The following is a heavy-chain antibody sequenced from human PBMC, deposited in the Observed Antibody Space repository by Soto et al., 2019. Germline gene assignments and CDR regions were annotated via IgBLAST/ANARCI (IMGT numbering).Heavy chain of an antibody. CDR3: AKDVFGVWFGELLSFDY. D-gene: IGHD3-10*01. CDR1: GFTFSRAS. J-gene: IGHJ4*02. CDR2: ISGSGDSS. V-gene: IGHV3-23*01. Sequence: GLSCAALGFTFSRASMDGVRQATGNGLEWVSAISGSGDSSKYADSVKGRFTISRDNSMNTLFLQMNSLSAEDTAIYYCAKDVFGVWFGELLSFDYWGQGTLVTVSS.